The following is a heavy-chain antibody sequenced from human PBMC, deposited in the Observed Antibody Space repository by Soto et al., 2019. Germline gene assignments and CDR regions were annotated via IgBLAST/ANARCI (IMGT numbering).Heavy chain of an antibody. CDR3: ARWDDYGASDQYHFDQ. D-gene: IGHD4-17*01. J-gene: IGHJ4*02. V-gene: IGHV1-18*01. CDR2: TSIYNGHT. CDR1: GYTLTASG. Sequence: ASVKVSCKASGYTLTASGISWVRQAPGQGLEWMGWTSIYNGHTEYSPKFLGRVVMTTDTSADTAYLELKSLRPDDAALYYCARWDDYGASDQYHFDQWGQGTLVTFSS.